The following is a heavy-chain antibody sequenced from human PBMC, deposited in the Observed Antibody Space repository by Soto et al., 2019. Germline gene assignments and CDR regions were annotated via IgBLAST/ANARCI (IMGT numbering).Heavy chain of an antibody. D-gene: IGHD3-3*01. CDR3: ARVFGFRSGYYLIDP. Sequence: SETMSLTCTVSGGSISSGGYYWSWIRQHPGKGLEWIGYIYYSGSTYYNPSLKSRVTISVDTSKNQFSLKLSSVTAADTAVYYCARVFGFRSGYYLIDPWGQGTLVTVSS. J-gene: IGHJ5*02. CDR2: IYYSGST. CDR1: GGSISSGGYY. V-gene: IGHV4-31*03.